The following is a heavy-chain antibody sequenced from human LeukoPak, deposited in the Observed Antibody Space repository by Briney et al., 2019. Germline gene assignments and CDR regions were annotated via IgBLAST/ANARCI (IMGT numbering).Heavy chain of an antibody. CDR3: AGTTMVRGVMDYYYYMDV. V-gene: IGHV4-61*02. CDR2: IYTSGST. J-gene: IGHJ6*03. D-gene: IGHD3-10*01. CDR1: GGSISSGSYY. Sequence: SETLSLTCTVSGGSISSGSYYWSWIRQPAGKGLEWIGRIYTSGSTNYNPSLKSRVTISVDTSKNQFSLKLSSVTAADTAVYYCAGTTMVRGVMDYYYYMDVWGKGTTVTISS.